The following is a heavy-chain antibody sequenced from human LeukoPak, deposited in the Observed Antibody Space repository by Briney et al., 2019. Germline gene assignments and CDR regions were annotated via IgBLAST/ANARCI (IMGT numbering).Heavy chain of an antibody. D-gene: IGHD6-13*01. V-gene: IGHV3-48*03. CDR2: ISRSGSTI. CDR3: ARDLAWAAAGYYYYYYMDV. Sequence: SMRLFCAASGFTFSSYEMNWIRQAPGKGLDLVSYISRSGSTIYYAGSVKGRFTISRDNAKNSLYLQMNSLRAEDTAVYYCARDLAWAAAGYYYYYYMDVWGKGTTVTVSS. CDR1: GFTFSSYE. J-gene: IGHJ6*03.